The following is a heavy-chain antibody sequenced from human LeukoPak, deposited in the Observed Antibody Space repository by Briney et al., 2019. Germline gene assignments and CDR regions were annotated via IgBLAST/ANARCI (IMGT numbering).Heavy chain of an antibody. J-gene: IGHJ4*02. CDR2: IYYDGSKN. V-gene: IGHV3-33*08. D-gene: IGHD6-13*01. CDR3: ARDPHSTNWHSQIDY. Sequence: PGGSLRLSCAPSGFTFSSYAMSWVRQAPGKGLEWVAVIYYDGSKNYYGDSVKGRFTISRDNSKNTLYLQMNSLRVEDTAVYYCARDPHSTNWHSQIDYWGQGTLVTVSS. CDR1: GFTFSSYA.